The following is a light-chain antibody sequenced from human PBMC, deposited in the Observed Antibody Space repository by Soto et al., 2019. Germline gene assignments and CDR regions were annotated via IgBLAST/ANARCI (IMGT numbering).Light chain of an antibody. J-gene: IGLJ1*01. Sequence: QSVLTQPPSASGTPGQRVTISCSGSSPNIGSNYVYWYQHLTGTAPKLLIYRNNQRPSGVPDRFSGSKSGTSASLAISGLRSEDEVDYYCATWDDRLSNYVFGTGTKVTV. CDR1: SPNIGSNY. CDR3: ATWDDRLSNYV. CDR2: RNN. V-gene: IGLV1-47*01.